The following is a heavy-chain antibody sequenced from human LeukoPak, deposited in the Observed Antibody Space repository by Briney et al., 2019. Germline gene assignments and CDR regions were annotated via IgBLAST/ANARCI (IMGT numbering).Heavy chain of an antibody. J-gene: IGHJ6*03. CDR3: AREGPSGYDYGYYYMDV. CDR1: GGTFSSYV. D-gene: IGHD5-12*01. CDR2: IIPIFGTA. Sequence: SVKVSCKASGGTFSSYVINWVRQAPGQGLEWMGGIIPIFGTANYAQKFQGSVTITADKSTSTAYMELSSLRSEDTAVYYCAREGPSGYDYGYYYMDVWGKGATVTVSS. V-gene: IGHV1-69*06.